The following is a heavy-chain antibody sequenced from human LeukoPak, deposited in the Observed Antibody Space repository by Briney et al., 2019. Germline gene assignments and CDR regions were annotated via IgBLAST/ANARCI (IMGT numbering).Heavy chain of an antibody. CDR3: AKLHNGGDGGGY. Sequence: GGSLRLSCAASGFTFSSYWMHWVRQAPGKGLVWVSRINSDGSSTSYADPVKGRFTISRDNAKNTLYLQMNSLRVEDTAVYYCAKLHNGGDGGGYWGQGTLVTVSS. CDR2: INSDGSST. V-gene: IGHV3-74*01. CDR1: GFTFSSYW. J-gene: IGHJ4*02. D-gene: IGHD2-21*02.